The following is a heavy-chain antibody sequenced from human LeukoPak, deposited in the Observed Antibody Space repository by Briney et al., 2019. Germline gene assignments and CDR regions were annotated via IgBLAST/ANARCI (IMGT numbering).Heavy chain of an antibody. CDR2: INSDGSST. CDR1: GFTFSSYW. V-gene: IGHV3-74*01. Sequence: GGSLRLSCAASGFTFSSYWMHWVRQAPGKGLLWFSRINSDGSSTSYADSVKGRFTISRDNAKNTLYLQMNSLRAEDTAVYYCARGFSDYYGSGSYPHDYWGQGTLVTVSS. D-gene: IGHD3-10*01. CDR3: ARGFSDYYGSGSYPHDY. J-gene: IGHJ4*02.